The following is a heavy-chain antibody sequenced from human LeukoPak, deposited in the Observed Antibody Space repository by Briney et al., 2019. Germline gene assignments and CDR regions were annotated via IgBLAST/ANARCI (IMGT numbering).Heavy chain of an antibody. CDR2: IYYSGST. J-gene: IGHJ5*02. Sequence: SETLSLTCTVSGGSISSYYWSWIRQPPGKGLEWIGYIYYSGSTNYNPSLKSRVTISVDTSKNQFSLKLSSVTAADTAVYYCARRGDGYRSWFDPWGQGTLVTVSS. D-gene: IGHD5-24*01. V-gene: IGHV4-59*01. CDR3: ARRGDGYRSWFDP. CDR1: GGSISSYY.